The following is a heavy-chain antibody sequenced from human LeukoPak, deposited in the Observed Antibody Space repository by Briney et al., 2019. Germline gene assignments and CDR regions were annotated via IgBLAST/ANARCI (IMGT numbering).Heavy chain of an antibody. D-gene: IGHD3-10*01. CDR3: AISLLWFGELSDDY. CDR2: ISSSGSTI. V-gene: IGHV3-48*04. CDR1: GFTFSSYS. J-gene: IGHJ4*02. Sequence: PGGSLRLSCAASGFTFSSYSMNWVRQAPGKGLEWVSYISSSGSTIYYADSVKGRFTISRDNAKNSLYLQMNSLRAEDTAVYYCAISLLWFGELSDDYWGQGTLVTVSS.